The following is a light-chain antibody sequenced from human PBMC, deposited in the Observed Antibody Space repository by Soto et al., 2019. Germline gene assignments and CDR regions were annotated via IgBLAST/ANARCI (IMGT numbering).Light chain of an antibody. J-gene: IGKJ1*01. CDR1: QEISGY. V-gene: IGKV1-9*01. Sequence: IHLTQSPSSLSASVGDRVTITCRASQEISGYLAWYQQTPGEAPKILIYGVSTLQAGVSSRFSGRESGTDLSLTISSLQPGDCPTCYGQQLHWAFG. CDR3: QQLHWA. CDR2: GVS.